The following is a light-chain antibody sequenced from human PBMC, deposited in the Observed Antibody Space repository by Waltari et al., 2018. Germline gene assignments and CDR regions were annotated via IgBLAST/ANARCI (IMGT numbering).Light chain of an antibody. V-gene: IGLV3-21*02. CDR1: NIGGNS. CDR3: QVWDTTTDQVI. J-gene: IGLJ2*01. Sequence: SFVLTQPPSVSVAPGQTASITCGGNNIGGNSVQWYQQKPGQAPILVVYDDIDRPSGVPERLSGSNSGITATLTISSVEAGDEADYYCQVWDTTTDQVIFGGGTRLTVL. CDR2: DDI.